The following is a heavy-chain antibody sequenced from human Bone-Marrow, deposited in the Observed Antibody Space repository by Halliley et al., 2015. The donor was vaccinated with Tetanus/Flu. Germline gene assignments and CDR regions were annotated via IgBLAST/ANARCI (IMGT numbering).Heavy chain of an antibody. CDR2: IAWNGLTT. J-gene: IGHJ4*02. CDR1: GFTFDDYD. V-gene: IGHV3-20*04. D-gene: IGHD1-26*01. CDR3: ARRAPGGSYGRHYFDF. Sequence: CAASGFTFDDYDMTWVRQPPGKGLEWVSGIAWNGLTTHYTDSVKGRFTISRDNAMNSLYLQMNSLRADDTALYYCARRAPGGSYGRHYFDFWGQGTLVTVSS.